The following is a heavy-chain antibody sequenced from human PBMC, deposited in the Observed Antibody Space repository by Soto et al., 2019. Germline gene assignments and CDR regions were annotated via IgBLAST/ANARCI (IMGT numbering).Heavy chain of an antibody. CDR3: ASYPDYDYIWGSYRDAFDI. V-gene: IGHV3-23*01. Sequence: GGSLRLSCAASGFTFSSYAMSWVRQAPGKGLEWVSAISGSGGSTYYADSVKGRFTISRDNSKNTLYLQMNSLRADDTAVYYCASYPDYDYIWGSYRDAFDIWGQGTMVTVSS. D-gene: IGHD3-16*02. CDR1: GFTFSSYA. CDR2: ISGSGGST. J-gene: IGHJ3*02.